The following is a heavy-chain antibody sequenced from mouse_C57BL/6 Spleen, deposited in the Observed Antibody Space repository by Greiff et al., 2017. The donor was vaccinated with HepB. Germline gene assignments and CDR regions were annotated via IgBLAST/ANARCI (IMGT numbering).Heavy chain of an antibody. J-gene: IGHJ3*01. CDR3: TTCGATVVEAY. Sequence: EVQLQQSGAELVRPGASVKLSCTASGFNIKDYYMHWVKQRPDQGLEWIGRIDPEDGDTEYAPKFQGKATMTAATSSNSAHLQPSSLTSVDTAVYDCTTCGATVVEAYWGQGTRVTVAA. D-gene: IGHD1-1*01. CDR1: GFNIKDYY. V-gene: IGHV14-1*01. CDR2: IDPEDGDT.